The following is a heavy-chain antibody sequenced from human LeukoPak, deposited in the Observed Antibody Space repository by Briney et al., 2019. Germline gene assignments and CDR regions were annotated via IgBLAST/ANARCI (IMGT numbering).Heavy chain of an antibody. D-gene: IGHD5-18*01. V-gene: IGHV3-23*01. J-gene: IGHJ4*02. CDR3: AKARPYSYGPFDY. Sequence: GGSLRLSCAASGLTFSIYWMSWVRQAPGKGLEWVSAISGSGGSTYYADSVKGRFTISRDNSKNTLYLQMNSLRAEDTAVYYCAKARPYSYGPFDYWGQGTLVTVSS. CDR1: GLTFSIYW. CDR2: ISGSGGST.